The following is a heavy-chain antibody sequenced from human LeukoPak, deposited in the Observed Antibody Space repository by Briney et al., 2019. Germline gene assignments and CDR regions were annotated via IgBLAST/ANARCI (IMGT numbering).Heavy chain of an antibody. J-gene: IGHJ5*02. Sequence: SVKVSCKASGGTFSSYAISWVRQAPGQGLEWMGRIIPILGIANYAQKFQGRVTITADRSTSTAYMELSSLRSEDTAVYYCASAPFSGRGTFDPWGQGTLVTVSS. V-gene: IGHV1-69*04. D-gene: IGHD5-12*01. CDR1: GGTFSSYA. CDR2: IIPILGIA. CDR3: ASAPFSGRGTFDP.